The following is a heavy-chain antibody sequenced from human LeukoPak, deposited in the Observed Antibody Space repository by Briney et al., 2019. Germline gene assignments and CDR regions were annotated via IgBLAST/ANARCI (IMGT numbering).Heavy chain of an antibody. Sequence: QPGGSLRLSCAASGFTFSNYAMNWVRQAPGKGLEWVSTISGSGENTYYADSVKGRFTISRDNSKNTLYLQMNSLRAEDTAVYYCARGHYYDSSGPASGDAFDIWGQGTMVTVSS. D-gene: IGHD3-22*01. V-gene: IGHV3-23*01. CDR3: ARGHYYDSSGPASGDAFDI. CDR2: ISGSGENT. CDR1: GFTFSNYA. J-gene: IGHJ3*02.